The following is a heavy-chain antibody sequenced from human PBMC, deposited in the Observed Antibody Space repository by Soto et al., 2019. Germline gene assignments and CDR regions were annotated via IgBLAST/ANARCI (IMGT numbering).Heavy chain of an antibody. CDR1: GFTFSSYG. CDR2: ISSSGSTI. J-gene: IGHJ4*02. V-gene: IGHV3-48*01. CDR3: ADDEDCDSGFAS. D-gene: IGHD2-21*02. Sequence: EVQLVESGGGLVQPGGSLRLSCAASGFTFSSYGMNWVRQAPGKGLEWVSYISSSGSTIYYAESVRGRFSISRDNAKNSLYLHMDSLRGEDTAVYFCADDEDCDSGFASWGQGTLVTVSS.